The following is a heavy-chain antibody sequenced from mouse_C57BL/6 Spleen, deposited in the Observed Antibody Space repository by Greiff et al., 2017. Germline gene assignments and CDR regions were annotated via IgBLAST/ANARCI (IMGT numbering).Heavy chain of an antibody. D-gene: IGHD2-3*01. J-gene: IGHJ3*01. CDR3: ARDGDGYYWFAY. V-gene: IGHV1-54*01. CDR1: GYAFTNYL. CDR2: INPGSGGT. Sequence: VQVVESGAELVRPGTSVKVSCKASGYAFTNYLIEWVKQRPGQGLEWIGVINPGSGGTNYNEKFKGKATLTADKSSSTAYMQLSSLTSEDSAVYFCARDGDGYYWFAYWGQGTLVTVSA.